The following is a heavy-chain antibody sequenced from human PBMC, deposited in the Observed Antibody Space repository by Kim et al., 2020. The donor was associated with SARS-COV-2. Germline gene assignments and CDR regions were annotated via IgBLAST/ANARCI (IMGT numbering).Heavy chain of an antibody. CDR1: GFTFSSYS. J-gene: IGHJ3*02. Sequence: GGSLRLSCAASGFTFSSYSMNWVRQAPGKGLEWVSSISSSSSYIYYADSVKGRFTISRDNAKNSLYLQMNSLRAEDTAVYYCASNGVTIFGVAPDAFDIWGQGTMVTVSS. V-gene: IGHV3-21*01. D-gene: IGHD3-3*01. CDR3: ASNGVTIFGVAPDAFDI. CDR2: ISSSSSYI.